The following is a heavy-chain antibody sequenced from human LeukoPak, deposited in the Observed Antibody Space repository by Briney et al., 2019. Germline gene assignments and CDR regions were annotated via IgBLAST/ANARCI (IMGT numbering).Heavy chain of an antibody. J-gene: IGHJ4*02. Sequence: GGSLRLSCAASGFTFSSYEMNWVRQAPGKGLEWVSYISSSGSTIYYADSVKGRFTISRDNAKNSLYLQMNSLRAEDTAVYYCAREDGITGTTFYFDYWGQGTLVTVSS. CDR3: AREDGITGTTFYFDY. D-gene: IGHD1-7*01. CDR1: GFTFSSYE. CDR2: ISSSGSTI. V-gene: IGHV3-48*03.